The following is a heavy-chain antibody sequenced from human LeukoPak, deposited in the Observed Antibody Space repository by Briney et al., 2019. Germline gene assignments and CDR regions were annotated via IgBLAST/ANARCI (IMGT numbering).Heavy chain of an antibody. D-gene: IGHD6-19*01. CDR2: ISNNGDET. V-gene: IGHV3-23*01. CDR1: GFTFSNFA. J-gene: IGHJ3*02. CDR3: ARGRSSDWSIDTFDT. Sequence: PGGSLRLSCAASGFTFSNFAMNWVRQAPGKGLEWVSGISNNGDETYYAESVRGRLTISRDTPKNTLYLQMSSLRVEDTALYYCARGRSSDWSIDTFDTWGQGTMVTVSS.